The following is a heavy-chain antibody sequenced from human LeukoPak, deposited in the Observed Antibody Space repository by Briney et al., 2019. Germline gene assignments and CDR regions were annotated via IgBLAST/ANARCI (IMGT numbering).Heavy chain of an antibody. CDR1: GFTFSTYG. Sequence: PGRSLRLSCAASGFTFSTYGMHWVRQAPGKGLEWVAVIWYDGSDKYYADSVKGRFTISRDNSKNTLYLQMNSLRAEDTAVYYCARLVPLAAAGPPGDYWGQGTLVTASS. D-gene: IGHD6-13*01. V-gene: IGHV3-33*01. J-gene: IGHJ4*02. CDR2: IWYDGSDK. CDR3: ARLVPLAAAGPPGDY.